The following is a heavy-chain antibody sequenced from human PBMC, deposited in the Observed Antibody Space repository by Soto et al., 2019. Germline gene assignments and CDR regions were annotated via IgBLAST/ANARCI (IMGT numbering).Heavy chain of an antibody. CDR1: GGTFSSYA. J-gene: IGHJ4*02. CDR3: ARESRYCSGGSCYFLPGIDY. V-gene: IGHV1-69*12. Sequence: QVQLVQSGAEVKKPGSSVKVSCTASGGTFSSYAISWVRQAPGQGLEWMGGIIPIFGTANYAQKFQGRVTITADESTSTAYMELSSLRAEDTGVYYCARESRYCSGGSCYFLPGIDYWGQGTLVTVSS. CDR2: IIPIFGTA. D-gene: IGHD2-15*01.